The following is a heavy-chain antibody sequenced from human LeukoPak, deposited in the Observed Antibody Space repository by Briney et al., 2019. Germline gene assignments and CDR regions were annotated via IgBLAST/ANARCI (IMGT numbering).Heavy chain of an antibody. J-gene: IGHJ6*03. CDR2: INPSGGST. D-gene: IGHD6-19*01. CDR1: GYTFTSYY. Sequence: ASVKVSCKASGYTFTSYYMHWVRQAPGQGLEWMGIINPSGGSTSYAQKFQGRVTMARDMSTSTVYMELSSLRSEDTAVYYCASSIAVAGPNYYYYYYMDVWGKGTTVTVSS. V-gene: IGHV1-46*01. CDR3: ASSIAVAGPNYYYYYYMDV.